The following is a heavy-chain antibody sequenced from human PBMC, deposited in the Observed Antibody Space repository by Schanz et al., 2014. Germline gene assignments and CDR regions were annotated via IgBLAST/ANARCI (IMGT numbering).Heavy chain of an antibody. V-gene: IGHV1-69*02. D-gene: IGHD3-10*01. CDR1: GGTFSSYT. CDR3: ARAKRFGDMDV. Sequence: QVQLVQSGAEVKKPGSSVKVSCTASGGTFSSYTISWIRQAPGQGLEWMGRIIPVLAIADYAQKFQGRVTITADKSTSTASMELRNLRSDDTAVYYCARAKRFGDMDVWGQGTTVTVSS. J-gene: IGHJ6*02. CDR2: IIPVLAIA.